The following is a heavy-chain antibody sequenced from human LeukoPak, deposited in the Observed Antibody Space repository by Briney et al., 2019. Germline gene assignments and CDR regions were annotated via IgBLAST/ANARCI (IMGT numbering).Heavy chain of an antibody. CDR1: GGSISSYY. D-gene: IGHD2/OR15-2a*01. Sequence: SETLSLTCTVSGGSISSYYWSRIRQSAGKELEWIGRVLSGGTTNYNPSLKSRVTISVDKSKNQFSLKLTSVTAADTAVYYCARDRVISATTPGNWFDPWGQGTLVTVSS. CDR3: ARDRVISATTPGNWFDP. J-gene: IGHJ5*02. CDR2: VLSGGTT. V-gene: IGHV4-4*07.